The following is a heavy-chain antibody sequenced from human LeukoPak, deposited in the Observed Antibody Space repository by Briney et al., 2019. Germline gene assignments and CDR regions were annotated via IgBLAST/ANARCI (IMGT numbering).Heavy chain of an antibody. Sequence: SETLSLTCTVSGGSISSYYWSWIRQPPGKGLEWIGYIYYSGSTNYNPSLKSRVTISVDTSKNQFSLKLSSVTAADTAVYYCARHVHVVVPAAIGNRFDPWGQGTLVTVSS. D-gene: IGHD2-2*01. CDR1: GGSISSYY. CDR2: IYYSGST. CDR3: ARHVHVVVPAAIGNRFDP. J-gene: IGHJ5*02. V-gene: IGHV4-59*08.